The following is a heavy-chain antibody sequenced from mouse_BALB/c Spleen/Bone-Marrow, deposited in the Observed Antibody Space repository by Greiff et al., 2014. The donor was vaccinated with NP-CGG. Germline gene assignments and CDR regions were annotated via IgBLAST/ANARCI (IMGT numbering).Heavy chain of an antibody. Sequence: VQLKESGAELLKPGASVKLSCTASGFNIKDTYMHWVKQRPEQGLEWIGRIDPANGNTKYDPKFQGKATITADTSSNTAYLQLSSLTSEDTAVYYCAPYYYGSGQFAYWGQGTLVTVSA. CDR2: IDPANGNT. D-gene: IGHD1-1*01. CDR3: APYYYGSGQFAY. V-gene: IGHV14-3*02. CDR1: GFNIKDTY. J-gene: IGHJ3*01.